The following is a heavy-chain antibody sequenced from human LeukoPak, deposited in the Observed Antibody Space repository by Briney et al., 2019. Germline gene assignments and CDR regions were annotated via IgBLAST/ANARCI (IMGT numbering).Heavy chain of an antibody. CDR3: AKDGDIVLMVYAFDY. D-gene: IGHD2-8*01. J-gene: IGHJ4*02. V-gene: IGHV3-21*04. CDR1: GFTFSSYS. CDR2: ISSSSSYI. Sequence: GGSLRLSCAASGFTFSSYSMNWVRQAPGKGLEWVSSISSSSSYIYYADSVKGRFTISRDNAKNSLYLQMNSLRAEDTAVYYCAKDGDIVLMVYAFDYWGQGTLVTVSS.